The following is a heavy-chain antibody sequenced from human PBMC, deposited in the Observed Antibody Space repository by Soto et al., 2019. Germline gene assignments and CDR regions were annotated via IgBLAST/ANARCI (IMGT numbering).Heavy chain of an antibody. D-gene: IGHD6-25*01. CDR3: ARDLGGYMDV. Sequence: QVQLQPSGPGLVKPSQTLSLTCAISGDSVFTNSAAAWNWIRQSPSRGLEWLGRTFYRSKWYHDYSSSVRSRININPDTAKNQFALQLKSVTPEYTAVYYCARDLGGYMDVWGQGTTVTVSS. J-gene: IGHJ6*02. CDR2: TFYRSKWYH. V-gene: IGHV6-1*01. CDR1: GDSVFTNSAAA.